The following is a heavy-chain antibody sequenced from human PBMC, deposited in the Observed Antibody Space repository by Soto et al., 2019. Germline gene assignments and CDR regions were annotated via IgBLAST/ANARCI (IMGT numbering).Heavy chain of an antibody. CDR3: ARQGGTWFGELHYGMDV. J-gene: IGHJ6*02. CDR1: GYSFTSYW. D-gene: IGHD3-10*01. CDR2: IYPGDSDT. Sequence: GESLKISCKGSGYSFTSYWIGWARQMPGKGLEWMGIIYPGDSDTRYSPSFQGQVTISADKSISTAYLQWSSLKASDTAMYYCARQGGTWFGELHYGMDVWGQGTTVTVSS. V-gene: IGHV5-51*01.